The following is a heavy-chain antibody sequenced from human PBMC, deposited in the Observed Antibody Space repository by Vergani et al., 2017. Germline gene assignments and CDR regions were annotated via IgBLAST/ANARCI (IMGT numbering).Heavy chain of an antibody. D-gene: IGHD1-26*01. Sequence: QVQLVQSGAEVKKPGSSVKVSCKASGGTFSSYTISWVRQAPGQGLEWMGRIIPILGIANYAQKFQGRVTITADKSTSTAYMELSSLRSEDTAVYYCARGGGYSGSYGRDYWGQGTLVTVSS. CDR2: IIPILGIA. CDR1: GGTFSSYT. V-gene: IGHV1-69*02. CDR3: ARGGGYSGSYGRDY. J-gene: IGHJ4*02.